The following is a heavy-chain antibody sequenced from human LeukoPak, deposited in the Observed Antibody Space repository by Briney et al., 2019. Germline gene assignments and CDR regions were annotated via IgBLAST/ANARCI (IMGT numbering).Heavy chain of an antibody. V-gene: IGHV3-21*01. CDR2: ISSSSSYI. J-gene: IGHJ4*02. CDR3: ARDRLGSSSSDETDY. CDR1: GFTFSSYS. D-gene: IGHD6-6*01. Sequence: PGGSLRLSCAASGFTFSSYSMNWVRQAPGKGLEWVSSISSSSSYIYYADSVKGRFTISRDNAKNSLYLQMNSLRAEDTAVYYCARDRLGSSSSDETDYWGQGTLVTVSS.